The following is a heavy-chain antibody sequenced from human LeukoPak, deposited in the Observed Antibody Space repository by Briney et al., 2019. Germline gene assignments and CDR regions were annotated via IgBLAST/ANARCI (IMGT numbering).Heavy chain of an antibody. CDR3: ARDFGCGGDCYQGYYFDY. CDR1: GGTFSSYA. J-gene: IGHJ4*02. D-gene: IGHD2-21*02. CDR2: IIPIFGRA. Sequence: SVTVSCKASGGTFSSYAISWVRQAPGQGLEWMGGIIPIFGRANYAQKFQGRVTITADESTSTAYMELSSLRSEDTAVYYCARDFGCGGDCYQGYYFDYWGQGTLVTVSS. V-gene: IGHV1-69*13.